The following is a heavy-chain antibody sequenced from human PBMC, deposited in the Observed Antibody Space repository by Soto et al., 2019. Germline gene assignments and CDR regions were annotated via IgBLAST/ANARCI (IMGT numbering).Heavy chain of an antibody. V-gene: IGHV5-51*01. CDR2: IYPGDSDT. D-gene: IGHD3-22*01. CDR3: ASRRGYYYDSSGSLDAFGI. CDR1: GYRFTSYW. J-gene: IGHJ3*02. Sequence: GESLKISCKGSGYRFTSYWIGWVRQMPGKGLEWMGIIYPGDSDTRYSPSFQGQVTISADKSISTAYLQWSSLKASDTAMYYCASRRGYYYDSSGSLDAFGIWGQGTMVTVSS.